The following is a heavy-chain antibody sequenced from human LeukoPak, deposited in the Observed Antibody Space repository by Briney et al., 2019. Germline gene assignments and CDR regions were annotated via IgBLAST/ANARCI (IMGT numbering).Heavy chain of an antibody. Sequence: PSETLSLICTVSGGPISSGVYYWSWIRQHPGTGLEWIGYIYYSGSTYYNPSLKSRVTISVDTSKNQFSLKLSSVTAADTAVYYCARAGGDIVVVPAGRGAVAGTNYFDYWGQGTLVTVSS. CDR3: ARAGGDIVVVPAGRGAVAGTNYFDY. CDR2: IYYSGST. CDR1: GGPISSGVYY. J-gene: IGHJ4*02. D-gene: IGHD2-2*01. V-gene: IGHV4-31*03.